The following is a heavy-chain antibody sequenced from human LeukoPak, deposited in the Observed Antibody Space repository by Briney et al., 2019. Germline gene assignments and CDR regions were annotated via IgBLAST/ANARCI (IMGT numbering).Heavy chain of an antibody. D-gene: IGHD6-13*01. CDR1: GFTLSSYW. Sequence: SGGSLRLSCAASGFTLSSYWMSWVRQAPGKGLEGGANIKQDGSEKYYVDSVKGRFTISRDNAKNSLYLQMNSLRAEDTAVYYCARGGIAAAGSHWFDPWGQGTLVTVSS. V-gene: IGHV3-7*01. J-gene: IGHJ5*02. CDR2: IKQDGSEK. CDR3: ARGGIAAAGSHWFDP.